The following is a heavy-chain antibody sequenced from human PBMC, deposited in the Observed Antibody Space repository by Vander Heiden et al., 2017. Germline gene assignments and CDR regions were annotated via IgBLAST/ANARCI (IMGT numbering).Heavy chain of an antibody. CDR3: ARLVQHYYYGMDV. CDR2: IIPIFGTA. J-gene: IGHJ6*02. Sequence: QGQLVQSGAEVTKPGSSVTLSCKASVATLSSYATSWVRQAPGQGLEWMGGIIPIFGTANYAQKYQGRVTITADESTSTAYMELSSLRSEDTAVYYCARLVQHYYYGMDVWGQGTTVTVSS. V-gene: IGHV1-69*01. CDR1: VATLSSYA.